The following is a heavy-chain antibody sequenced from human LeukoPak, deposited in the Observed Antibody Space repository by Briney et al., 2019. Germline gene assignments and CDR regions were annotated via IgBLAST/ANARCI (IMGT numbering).Heavy chain of an antibody. CDR2: ISAYNGNT. J-gene: IGHJ3*02. D-gene: IGHD6-13*01. CDR1: GYTFTSYG. Sequence: GASVKVSCKASGYTFTSYGISWVRQAPGQGPEWMGWISAYNGNTNYAQKLQGRVTMTTDTSTSTAYMELRSLRSDDTAVYYCAREVRAGVGSSWLHAFDIWGQGTMVTVSS. V-gene: IGHV1-18*01. CDR3: AREVRAGVGSSWLHAFDI.